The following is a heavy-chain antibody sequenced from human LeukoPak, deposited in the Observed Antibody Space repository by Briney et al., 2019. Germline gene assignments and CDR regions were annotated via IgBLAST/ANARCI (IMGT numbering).Heavy chain of an antibody. CDR2: ISWNSGSI. Sequence: PGRPLRLSCAASGFTFDDYAMHWVRQAPGKGLEWVSGISWNSGSIGYADSVKGRFTISRDNAKNSLYLQMNSLRAEDTALYYCAKDRDGYKNFDYWGQGTLVTVSS. D-gene: IGHD5-12*01. J-gene: IGHJ4*02. CDR3: AKDRDGYKNFDY. V-gene: IGHV3-9*01. CDR1: GFTFDDYA.